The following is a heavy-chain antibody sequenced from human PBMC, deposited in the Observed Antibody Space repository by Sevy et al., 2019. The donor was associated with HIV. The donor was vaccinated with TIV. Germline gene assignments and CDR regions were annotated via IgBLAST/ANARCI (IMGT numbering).Heavy chain of an antibody. J-gene: IGHJ4*02. CDR3: ARSHLAVCGGDCFSPYYFDS. Sequence: SETLSLTCSVSGGSISSYYWNWIRQPPGKGLERIGYIYSSGITNYNPSRKSRVTISVDMSKNQFSLKLSSVTAADTAVYYCARSHLAVCGGDCFSPYYFDSWGQGTLVTVSS. CDR2: IYSSGIT. V-gene: IGHV4-59*01. CDR1: GGSISSYY. D-gene: IGHD2-21*01.